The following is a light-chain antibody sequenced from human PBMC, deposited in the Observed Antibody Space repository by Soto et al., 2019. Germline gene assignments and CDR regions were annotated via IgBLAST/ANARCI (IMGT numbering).Light chain of an antibody. Sequence: EIVLTQSPDTLSLSPGGRATLSCRASQSVTTRLAWYQQKPGQPPRLLISGASVRASGVPVRISGSGSGTDFTLTISRLEPEDFALYYCQQYGGLPITFGLWTRLEI. CDR1: QSVTTR. J-gene: IGKJ5*01. V-gene: IGKV3-20*01. CDR2: GAS. CDR3: QQYGGLPIT.